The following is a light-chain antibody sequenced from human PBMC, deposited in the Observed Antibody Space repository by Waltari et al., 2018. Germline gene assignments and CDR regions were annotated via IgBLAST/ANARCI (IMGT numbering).Light chain of an antibody. Sequence: EIVLTQSPGTLSLSPGERATLSCRASQSVSSSYLAWYQQKPGQAPRLLIYGASSMATVIPDRFSGSWSGTDFTLTISRLEPEYFAVYYCQQYGSSTWTFGQGTKVEIK. CDR1: QSVSSSY. J-gene: IGKJ1*01. CDR3: QQYGSSTWT. V-gene: IGKV3-20*01. CDR2: GAS.